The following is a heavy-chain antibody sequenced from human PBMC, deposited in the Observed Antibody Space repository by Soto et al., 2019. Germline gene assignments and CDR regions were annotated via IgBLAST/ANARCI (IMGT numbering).Heavy chain of an antibody. V-gene: IGHV4-39*01. D-gene: IGHD2-21*01. CDR1: GGSISDDTYY. CDR3: ASLHCAGPTCVPLDP. J-gene: IGHJ5*02. CDR2: IYYSGTS. Sequence: QLQLQESGPGLVKPSETLSLTCTVSGGSISDDTYYWGWIRQPPGKGLEWIGSIYYSGTSSYNPSLKSRGAMSVDTSKKQSSLRLGSVTAADTSVHSCASLHCAGPTCVPLDPWGQGTLVIVSS.